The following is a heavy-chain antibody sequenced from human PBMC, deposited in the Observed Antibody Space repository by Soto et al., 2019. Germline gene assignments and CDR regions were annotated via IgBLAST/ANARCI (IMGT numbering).Heavy chain of an antibody. J-gene: IGHJ6*02. CDR1: GFTFSGYW. CDR2: IKQDESEK. Sequence: QLVESGGGLVQPGGSLRLSCAASGFTFSGYWMTWVRQAPGKGLEWVANIKQDESEKYYVDSVKGRFTSSRDNAKNSLYLQMDRLTAEDTAVYYCARQRYSEVWGQGTTVTVSS. D-gene: IGHD3-9*01. CDR3: ARQRYSEV. V-gene: IGHV3-7*01.